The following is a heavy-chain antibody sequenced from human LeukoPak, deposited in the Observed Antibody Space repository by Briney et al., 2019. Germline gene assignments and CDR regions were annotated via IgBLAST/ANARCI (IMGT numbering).Heavy chain of an antibody. D-gene: IGHD2-21*02. J-gene: IGHJ5*02. Sequence: GASVKVSCKASGYTFTGYCMHWVRQAPGQGLEWMGWINPNSGGTNYAQKFQGRVTMTRDTSISTAYMELSRLRSDDTAVYYCARNLPARVTATLFLDWFDPWGQGTLVTVSS. CDR1: GYTFTGYC. V-gene: IGHV1-2*02. CDR2: INPNSGGT. CDR3: ARNLPARVTATLFLDWFDP.